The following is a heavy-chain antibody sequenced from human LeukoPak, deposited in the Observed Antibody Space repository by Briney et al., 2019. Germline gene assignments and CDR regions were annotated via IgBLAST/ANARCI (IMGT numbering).Heavy chain of an antibody. V-gene: IGHV3-21*01. D-gene: IGHD6-19*01. CDR1: GFTFSSYS. CDR2: ISSSSSYI. Sequence: GGSLRLSCAASGFTFSSYSMNWVRQAPGKGLEWVSSISSSSSYIYYADSVKGRFTISRDNAKNSLYLQMNSLRAEDTAVHYCARDHIAVAGPFDYWGQGTLVTVSS. CDR3: ARDHIAVAGPFDY. J-gene: IGHJ4*02.